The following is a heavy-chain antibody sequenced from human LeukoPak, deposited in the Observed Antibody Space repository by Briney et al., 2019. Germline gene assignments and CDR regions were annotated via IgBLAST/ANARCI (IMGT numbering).Heavy chain of an antibody. J-gene: IGHJ4*02. CDR2: IHYTGST. CDR1: GGSISSYY. CDR3: ASEDAYCGGDCYPY. D-gene: IGHD2-21*02. Sequence: PSETLSLTCTVSGGSISSYYWSWIRQSPGKGLECIGYIHYTGSTNYNPSLKSRVTISVDTSKNQFSLKLSSVTAADTAVYYCASEDAYCGGDCYPYWGQGTLVTVSS. V-gene: IGHV4-59*12.